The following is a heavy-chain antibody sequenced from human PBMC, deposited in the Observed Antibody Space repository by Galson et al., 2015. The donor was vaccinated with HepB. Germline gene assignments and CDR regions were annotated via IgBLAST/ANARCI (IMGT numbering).Heavy chain of an antibody. V-gene: IGHV3-7*03. Sequence: SLRLSCAASGFTFSSYWMSWVRQAPGKGLEWVANIKQDGSEKYYVDSVKGRFTISRDNAKNSLYLQMNSLRAEDTAVYYCASFTGSGWDNFGYYGMDVWGQGTTVTVSS. D-gene: IGHD6-19*01. CDR2: IKQDGSEK. J-gene: IGHJ6*02. CDR3: ASFTGSGWDNFGYYGMDV. CDR1: GFTFSSYW.